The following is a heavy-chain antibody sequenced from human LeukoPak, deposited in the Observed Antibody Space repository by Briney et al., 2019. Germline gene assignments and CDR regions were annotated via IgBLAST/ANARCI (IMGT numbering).Heavy chain of an antibody. J-gene: IGHJ5*02. Sequence: GESLKISCKGSGYSFTSYWIGWVRQMPGKGLEWMGIIYPGDSDTRCSPSFQGQVTISADKSISTAYLQWSSLKASDTAMYYCARPGYCSSTSCNWFDPWGQGTLVTVSS. V-gene: IGHV5-51*01. D-gene: IGHD2-2*01. CDR2: IYPGDSDT. CDR1: GYSFTSYW. CDR3: ARPGYCSSTSCNWFDP.